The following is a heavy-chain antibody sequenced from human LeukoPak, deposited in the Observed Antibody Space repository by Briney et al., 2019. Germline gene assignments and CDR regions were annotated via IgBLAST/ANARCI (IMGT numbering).Heavy chain of an antibody. D-gene: IGHD1-26*01. Sequence: GGPLRLSCAASGFTFSSYSMNWVRQAPGKGLEWVAVISYDGSNKYYADSVKGRFTISRDNSKNTLYLQMNSLRAEDTAVYYCAKGPRYVVGATTIYWGQGTLVTVSS. V-gene: IGHV3-30*18. CDR2: ISYDGSNK. CDR3: AKGPRYVVGATTIY. CDR1: GFTFSSYS. J-gene: IGHJ4*02.